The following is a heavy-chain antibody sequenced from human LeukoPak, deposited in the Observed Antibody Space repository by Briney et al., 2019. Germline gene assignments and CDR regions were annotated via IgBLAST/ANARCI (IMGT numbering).Heavy chain of an antibody. CDR3: TRDPGRGANWFDP. J-gene: IGHJ5*02. CDR1: GGSISSYY. V-gene: IGHV4-59*12. CDR2: IYYNGST. Sequence: PSETLSLTCTVSGGSISSYYWSWIRQPPGKGLEWIGYIYYNGSTNYNPSLKSRVAMSVDTSKNQFSLKLTSVTAADTAMYYCTRDPGRGANWFDPWGQGTLVTVSS.